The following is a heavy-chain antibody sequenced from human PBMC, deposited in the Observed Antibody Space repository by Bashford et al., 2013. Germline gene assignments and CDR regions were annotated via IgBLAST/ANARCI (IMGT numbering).Heavy chain of an antibody. J-gene: IGHJ2*01. CDR3: ARGFCGDDCQAGSRYFDL. V-gene: IGHV1-2*02. CDR2: INPNSGGT. Sequence: ASVKVSCKASGYTFTGYYMHWVRQAPGQGLEWMGWINPNSGGTNNAQKFQGRVTMSRDTSISTAYMELSRLRSDDTAVYYCARGFCGDDCQAGSRYFDLWGRGTLVTVSS. D-gene: IGHD2-21*02. CDR1: GYTFTGYY.